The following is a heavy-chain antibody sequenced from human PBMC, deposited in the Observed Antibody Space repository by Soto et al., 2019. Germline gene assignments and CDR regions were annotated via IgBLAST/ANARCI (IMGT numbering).Heavy chain of an antibody. D-gene: IGHD5-12*01. V-gene: IGHV4-59*01. Sequence: SETLSLTCTVSGDSIRSYYWTWIRQPPGKGLELIGYIYYSGSTRYNPSLKSRVTISVXXXXXXFXLXLXXVXAAXTAVYYCARAYGGFDNGLDVWGQGTAVTVSS. CDR1: GDSIRSYY. CDR2: IYYSGST. J-gene: IGHJ6*02. CDR3: ARAYGGFDNGLDV.